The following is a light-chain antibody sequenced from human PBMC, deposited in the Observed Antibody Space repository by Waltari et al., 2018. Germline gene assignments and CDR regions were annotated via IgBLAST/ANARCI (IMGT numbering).Light chain of an antibody. Sequence: QSVLTQPPSASGTPGQRVTISCSETSSNIGSNYVYWYQQLPGTAPKLLIYTNNQRPSGVPDRFSDSKSGTSASLVISGLRSEDEADYYCAAWDDSLSAMVFGGGTKLTVL. CDR2: TNN. CDR1: SSNIGSNY. CDR3: AAWDDSLSAMV. V-gene: IGLV1-47*02. J-gene: IGLJ2*01.